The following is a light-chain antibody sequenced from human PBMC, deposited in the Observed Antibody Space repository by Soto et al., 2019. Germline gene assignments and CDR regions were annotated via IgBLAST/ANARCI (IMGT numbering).Light chain of an antibody. CDR1: SSNIGSGFD. CDR3: QSYDSSLSGSNV. Sequence: QSVLTQPPSVSGAPGQRVTISCTGSSSNIGSGFDVHWYQQHPGTAPRLLIYGNSNRPSGVPDRFSGSTSGTSASLAITGLQAEDEADYSCQSYDSSLSGSNVFGTGTKVTVL. CDR2: GNS. J-gene: IGLJ1*01. V-gene: IGLV1-40*01.